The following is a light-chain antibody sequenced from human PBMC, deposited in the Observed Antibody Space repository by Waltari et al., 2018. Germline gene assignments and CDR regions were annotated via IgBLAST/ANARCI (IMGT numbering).Light chain of an antibody. CDR2: ETS. J-gene: IGKJ1*01. CDR3: QQYVNYWT. Sequence: DIQMTQSPSTLSASVGDRVTITCRASQSVNRWLAWYQQKPGKAPELLSYETSNLESGVPSRFSGSGSGKEFTLTISSLQPDDFGTYYCQQYVNYWTFGQGTKVESK. CDR1: QSVNRW. V-gene: IGKV1-5*03.